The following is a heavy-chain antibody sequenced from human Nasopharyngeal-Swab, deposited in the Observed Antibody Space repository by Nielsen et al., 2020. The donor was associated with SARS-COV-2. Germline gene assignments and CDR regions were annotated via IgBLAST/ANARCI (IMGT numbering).Heavy chain of an antibody. D-gene: IGHD3-22*01. V-gene: IGHV3-48*04. CDR2: ISSSSSTI. CDR1: GFTFSSYS. J-gene: IGHJ4*02. Sequence: GGSLSLSCAASGFTFSSYSMNWVLQAPGKGLEWVSYISSSSSTIYYADSVKGRFTISRDNAKNSLYLQMNSLRAEDTAVYYCARSGNYYDSSGYYSQVFDYWGQGTLVTVSS. CDR3: ARSGNYYDSSGYYSQVFDY.